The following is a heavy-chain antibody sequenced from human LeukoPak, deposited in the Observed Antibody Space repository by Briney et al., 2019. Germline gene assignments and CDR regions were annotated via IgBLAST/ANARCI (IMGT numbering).Heavy chain of an antibody. CDR1: GYTFTSYD. D-gene: IGHD3-22*01. V-gene: IGHV1-8*03. CDR2: MNPNSGNT. Sequence: ASVKVSCKASGYTFTSYDINWVRQATGQGLEWMGWMNPNSGNTGYAQKFQGRVTITRNTSISTAYMELSSLRSEDTAVYYCARDRYYYDSSGQLGVFDIWGQGTMVTVSS. CDR3: ARDRYYYDSSGQLGVFDI. J-gene: IGHJ3*02.